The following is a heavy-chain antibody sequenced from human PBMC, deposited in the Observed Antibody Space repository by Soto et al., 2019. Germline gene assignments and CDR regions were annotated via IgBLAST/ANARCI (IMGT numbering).Heavy chain of an antibody. Sequence: QVQLVESGGGVVQPGGSLRLSCAASGFTFSNYGMHWVLQAPGKGLEWVAVISYDGSNKYYADSVKGRFTISRDDSKNTLYLQMNSLRSEDTALYYCAKDSPVADYWGQGTLVTVSS. V-gene: IGHV3-30*18. CDR3: AKDSPVADY. CDR2: ISYDGSNK. CDR1: GFTFSNYG. J-gene: IGHJ4*02. D-gene: IGHD6-19*01.